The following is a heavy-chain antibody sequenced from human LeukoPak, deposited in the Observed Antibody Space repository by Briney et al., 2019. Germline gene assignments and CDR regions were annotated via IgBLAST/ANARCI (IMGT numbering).Heavy chain of an antibody. CDR2: IKQDGSEK. V-gene: IGHV3-7*03. J-gene: IGHJ4*02. CDR1: GGSISSGGYY. Sequence: ETLSLTCTVSGGSISSGGYYWSWIRQHPGKGLEWVANIKQDGSEKYYVDSVKGRFTISRDNAKNSLYLQMNSLRAEDTAVYYCARRYFDYWGQGTLVTVSS. CDR3: ARRYFDY.